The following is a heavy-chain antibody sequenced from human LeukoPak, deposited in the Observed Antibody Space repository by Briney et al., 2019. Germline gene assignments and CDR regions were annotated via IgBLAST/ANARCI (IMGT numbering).Heavy chain of an antibody. V-gene: IGHV1-69*13. Sequence: SVKVSCKASGGTFSSYAISWVRQAPGQGLEWMGGIIPIFGTANYAQKFQGRVTITADEPTSTAYMELSSLRSEDTAVYYCAGGWYFAGIDYWGQGTLVTVSS. CDR2: IIPIFGTA. CDR3: AGGWYFAGIDY. D-gene: IGHD6-19*01. CDR1: GGTFSSYA. J-gene: IGHJ4*02.